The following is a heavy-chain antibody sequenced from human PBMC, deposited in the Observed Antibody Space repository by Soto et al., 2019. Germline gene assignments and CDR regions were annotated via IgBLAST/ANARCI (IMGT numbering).Heavy chain of an antibody. CDR2: INPSGGST. D-gene: IGHD3-22*01. J-gene: IGHJ4*02. CDR3: AREYGNYDSSGYYAY. Sequence: GASVKVSCKTSGYSFTSYFIHWVLQAPGQGLEWMGIINPSGGSTNYAQKLQGRVSMTRDRSTSTVHMELSSLRSDDTAMYYCAREYGNYDSSGYYAYWGQGTLVTVSS. V-gene: IGHV1-46*01. CDR1: GYSFTSYF.